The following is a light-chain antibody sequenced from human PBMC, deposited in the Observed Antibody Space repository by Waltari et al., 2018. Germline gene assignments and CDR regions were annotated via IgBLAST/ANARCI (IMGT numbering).Light chain of an antibody. Sequence: SCRASQSVGRSVAWDQQKPGQAPRLLIYGASIRATGIPDRFSGGGSGTDFSLTISRLESEDFAAYHCQHYVSLPVTFGQGTKVEIK. CDR1: QSVGRS. CDR2: GAS. J-gene: IGKJ1*01. V-gene: IGKV3-20*01. CDR3: QHYVSLPVT.